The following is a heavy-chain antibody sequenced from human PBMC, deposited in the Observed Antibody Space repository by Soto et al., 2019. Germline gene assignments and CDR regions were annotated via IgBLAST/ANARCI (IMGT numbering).Heavy chain of an antibody. J-gene: IGHJ3*02. Sequence: GGSLRLSCAASGFTFSSYAMSWVRQAPGKGLEWVSAISGSGGSTYYADSVKGRFTISRANSKNTLYLQMNSLRAEDTAVSYCARAGPRAYYDFWSGLPDAFDIWGQGTMVTVSS. CDR1: GFTFSSYA. D-gene: IGHD3-3*01. CDR3: ARAGPRAYYDFWSGLPDAFDI. CDR2: ISGSGGST. V-gene: IGHV3-23*01.